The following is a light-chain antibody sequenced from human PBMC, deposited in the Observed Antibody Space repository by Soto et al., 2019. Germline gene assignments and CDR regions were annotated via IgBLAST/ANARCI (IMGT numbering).Light chain of an antibody. J-gene: IGLJ2*01. CDR1: SSDIGGYDY. Sequence: QSALTQPASVSGSPGQSITLSCTGTSSDIGGYDYVSWYQRHPGKAPKLIIYDVNNRPSGVSNRFSGSKSGNTASLTISGPQAEEAADYYCTSYASGSSHVVFGGGTKLTVL. CDR2: DVN. CDR3: TSYASGSSHVV. V-gene: IGLV2-14*01.